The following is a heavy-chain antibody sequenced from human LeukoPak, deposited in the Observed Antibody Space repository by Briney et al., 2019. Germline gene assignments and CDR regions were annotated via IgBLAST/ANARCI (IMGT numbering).Heavy chain of an antibody. V-gene: IGHV3-23*01. CDR2: FSGSVSGSGGST. CDR1: GFTFSSYA. D-gene: IGHD3-22*01. J-gene: IGHJ3*02. CDR3: AKEYRYYDGTDAFDI. Sequence: GGSLRLSCAASGFTFSSYAMSWVRQSPSKGLEWVSSFSGSVSGSGGSTYYADSVKGRFTISRDNSKNTLYLQMNSLRAEDTAVYYCAKEYRYYDGTDAFDIWGQGTMVTVSS.